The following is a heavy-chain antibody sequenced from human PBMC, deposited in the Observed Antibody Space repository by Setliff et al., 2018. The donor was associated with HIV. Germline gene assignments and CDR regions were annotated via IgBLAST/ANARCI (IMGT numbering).Heavy chain of an antibody. V-gene: IGHV4-38-2*01. CDR1: GYSISSGFY. CDR2: IYLSGTT. CDR3: GGSAPRTAKGTIDY. J-gene: IGHJ4*02. D-gene: IGHD2-21*02. Sequence: SETLSLTCAVSGYSISSGFYWGWSRQAPGKGLERIGSIYLSGTTFYSPSLKSRVTISVDTSKNHFSLQLTSVPAADTAVYYCGGSAPRTAKGTIDYWGQGTLVTVSS.